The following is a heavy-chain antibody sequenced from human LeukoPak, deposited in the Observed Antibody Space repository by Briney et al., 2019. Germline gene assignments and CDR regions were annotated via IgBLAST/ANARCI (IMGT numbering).Heavy chain of an antibody. V-gene: IGHV1-69*05. D-gene: IGHD4-23*01. J-gene: IGHJ5*02. CDR1: GGTFSSYA. Sequence: ASVKASCKASGGTFSSYAISWVRQAPGQGLEWMGGIIPIFGTANYAQKFQGRVTITTDESTSTAYMELSSLRSEDTAVYYCARDGGGGPNWFDPWGQGTLVTVSS. CDR2: IIPIFGTA. CDR3: ARDGGGGPNWFDP.